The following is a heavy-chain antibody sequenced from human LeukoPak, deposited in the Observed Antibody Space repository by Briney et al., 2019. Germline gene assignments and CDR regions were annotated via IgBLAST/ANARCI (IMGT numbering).Heavy chain of an antibody. V-gene: IGHV4-39*01. Sequence: SETLSLTCTVSGVSISSSTFYWVWLRQPPGKGREWIGTICYTGSTYYNPSLKSRVTISVDTSKNQFSLKLSSVTAADTAVYYCARHWRSYDSSGYYPNYIEYWGQGTLVTVSS. D-gene: IGHD3-22*01. CDR2: ICYTGST. CDR1: GVSISSSTFY. J-gene: IGHJ4*02. CDR3: ARHWRSYDSSGYYPNYIEY.